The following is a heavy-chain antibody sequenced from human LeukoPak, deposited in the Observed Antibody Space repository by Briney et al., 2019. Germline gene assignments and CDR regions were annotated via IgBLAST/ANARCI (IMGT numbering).Heavy chain of an antibody. J-gene: IGHJ6*02. CDR2: IYHSGST. D-gene: IGHD3-3*01. V-gene: IGHV4-4*02. CDR3: ARTRRSGYYGYHVHYYYGMDV. Sequence: PSGTLSLTCAVSGGSISSSNWWSWVRQPPGKGLEWIGEIYHSGSTNYNPSLKSRVTISVDKSKNQFSLKLSSVTAADTAVYYCARTRRSGYYGYHVHYYYGMDVWGQGTTVTVSS. CDR1: GGSISSSNW.